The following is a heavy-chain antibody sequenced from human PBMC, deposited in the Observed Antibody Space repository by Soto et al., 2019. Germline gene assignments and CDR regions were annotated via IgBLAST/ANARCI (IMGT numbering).Heavy chain of an antibody. D-gene: IGHD5-18*01. CDR3: ARGGRYNYGARGSRVADD. CDR1: GFTFNDYW. CDR2: INTDVSST. J-gene: IGHJ4*02. Sequence: EVQLVESRGGLVQPGGSLRLYCDASGFTFNDYWMHWVRQVPGKGLVWVSRINTDVSSTSYAYSAKGRVTISKDNAKKTIYLQMNSMRAVGSAVYSWARGGRYNYGARGSRVADDWGQGTLVTLSS. V-gene: IGHV3-74*01.